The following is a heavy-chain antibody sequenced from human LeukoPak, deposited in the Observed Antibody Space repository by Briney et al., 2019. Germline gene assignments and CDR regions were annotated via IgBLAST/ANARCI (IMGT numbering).Heavy chain of an antibody. J-gene: IGHJ4*02. D-gene: IGHD6-13*01. CDR3: ARASRYSSSWPFDY. Sequence: GGSLRLSCAASGFTFSSYAMSWVRQAPGKGLEWVSAISGSGGSTYYADSVKGRFTISRDNSKNTLYLQMNSLRAEDTAVYYCARASRYSSSWPFDYWGQGTLVTVSS. CDR2: ISGSGGST. CDR1: GFTFSSYA. V-gene: IGHV3-23*01.